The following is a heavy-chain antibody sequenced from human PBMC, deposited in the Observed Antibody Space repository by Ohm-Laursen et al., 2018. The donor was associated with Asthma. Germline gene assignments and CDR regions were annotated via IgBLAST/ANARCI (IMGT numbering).Heavy chain of an antibody. CDR2: IGPSSRDI. CDR3: SRDPRRLPF. Sequence: LSLTCAASGFTFSDSYMSWIRLAPGKGLESISYIGPSSRDIMYVDSVKGRFSISRDNARNSLYLQMNNLRAEDTAVYYCSRDPRRLPFWGQGTTVTVSS. J-gene: IGHJ6*02. CDR1: GFTFSDSY. V-gene: IGHV3-11*05. D-gene: IGHD4-11*01.